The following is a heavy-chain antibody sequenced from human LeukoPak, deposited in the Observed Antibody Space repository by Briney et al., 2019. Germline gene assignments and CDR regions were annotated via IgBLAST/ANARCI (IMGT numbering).Heavy chain of an antibody. D-gene: IGHD3-10*01. CDR1: GFTFDDYA. V-gene: IGHV3-43*02. CDR3: AKPVWFGELSAFDY. J-gene: IGHJ4*02. CDR2: ISGDGGST. Sequence: GGSLRLSCAASGFTFDDYAMHWVRQAPGKGLEWVSLISGDGGSTYYADSVKGRFTISRDNSKNSLYLQMNSLRTEDTALYYCAKPVWFGELSAFDYWGREPWSPSPQ.